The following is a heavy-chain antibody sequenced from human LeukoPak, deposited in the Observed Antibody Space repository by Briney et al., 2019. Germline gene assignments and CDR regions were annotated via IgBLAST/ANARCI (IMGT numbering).Heavy chain of an antibody. CDR3: AKDTRCLPLYYFDY. V-gene: IGHV3-9*01. D-gene: IGHD3-3*01. CDR2: TSRKSGSI. J-gene: IGHJ4*02. CDR1: GSTFDDYA. Sequence: SLRPSCPVFGSTFDDYATHWVRQAPGKGLEWVSSTSRKSGSIGYADSVKGRFTIPTDNPKNSLYLQMNSLRAEDTALYYCAKDTRCLPLYYFDYRGQGTLVTVSS.